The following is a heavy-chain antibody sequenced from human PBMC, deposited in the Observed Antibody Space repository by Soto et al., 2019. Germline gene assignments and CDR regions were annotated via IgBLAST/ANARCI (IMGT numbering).Heavy chain of an antibody. V-gene: IGHV3-33*01. Sequence: QVQLVESGGGVVQPGRSLRLSCAASGFTFSSYGMHWVRQAPGKGLEWVAVIWDDGSNKYYADSVKGRFTISRDNSKNTLYLQMNSLRAEDTAVYYCARTVAAGRGGMDVWGQGTTVTVSS. CDR2: IWDDGSNK. CDR3: ARTVAAGRGGMDV. J-gene: IGHJ6*02. D-gene: IGHD6-13*01. CDR1: GFTFSSYG.